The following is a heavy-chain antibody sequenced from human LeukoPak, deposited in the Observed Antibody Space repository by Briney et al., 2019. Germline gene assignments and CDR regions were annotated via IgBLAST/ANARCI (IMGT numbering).Heavy chain of an antibody. Sequence: GGSLRLSCAASGFTFSDYYMSWIRQAPGKGLEWVPYISSSGSTIYYADSVKGRFTISRDNAKNSLYLQMNSLRAEDTAVYYCARIAAAGIINNWGQGTLVTVSS. V-gene: IGHV3-11*01. CDR1: GFTFSDYY. CDR3: ARIAAAGIINN. D-gene: IGHD6-13*01. CDR2: ISSSGSTI. J-gene: IGHJ4*02.